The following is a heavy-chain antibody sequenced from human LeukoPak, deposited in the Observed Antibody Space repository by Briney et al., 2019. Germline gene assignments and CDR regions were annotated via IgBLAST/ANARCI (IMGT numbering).Heavy chain of an antibody. J-gene: IGHJ4*02. CDR1: GYSISSGYY. D-gene: IGHD2-2*01. CDR2: IYHRGST. V-gene: IGHV4-38-2*02. CDR3: ARDAVVPASLLDY. Sequence: PSETLSLTCTVSGYSISSGYYWGWIRQPPGKGLEWFGSIYHRGSTYYNPSLKSRVTISVDTSKNQFSLKLTSETAADTAVYYCARDAVVPASLLDYWGQGTLVTVSS.